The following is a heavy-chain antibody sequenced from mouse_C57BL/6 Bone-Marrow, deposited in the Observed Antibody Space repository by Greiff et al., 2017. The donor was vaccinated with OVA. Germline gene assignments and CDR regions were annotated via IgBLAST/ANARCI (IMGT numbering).Heavy chain of an antibody. V-gene: IGHV1-81*01. CDR1: GYTFTSYG. Sequence: VKLMESGAELARPGASVKLSCKASGYTFTSYGISWVKQRTGQGLEWIGEIYPRSGNTYYNEKFKGKATLTADKSSSTAYMELRSLTSEDSAVYICARYIATVVATDAMDYWGQGTSVTVSS. CDR3: ARYIATVVATDAMDY. CDR2: IYPRSGNT. D-gene: IGHD1-1*01. J-gene: IGHJ4*01.